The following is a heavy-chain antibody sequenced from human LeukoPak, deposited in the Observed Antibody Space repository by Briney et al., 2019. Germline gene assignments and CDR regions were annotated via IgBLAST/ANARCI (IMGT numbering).Heavy chain of an antibody. CDR1: GFSFSAHY. D-gene: IGHD1-1*01. CDR3: ARDASHWPDC. CDR2: IRNGADSHIT. V-gene: IGHV3-72*01. J-gene: IGHJ4*02. Sequence: GGSLRLSCAASGFSFSAHYMDWLRQAPGKGLEWVGRIRNGADSHITDFAASVRGRFTISRDDSQNSVFLQMNSLKSEDTAVYYCARDASHWPDCWGQGTLVSVSS.